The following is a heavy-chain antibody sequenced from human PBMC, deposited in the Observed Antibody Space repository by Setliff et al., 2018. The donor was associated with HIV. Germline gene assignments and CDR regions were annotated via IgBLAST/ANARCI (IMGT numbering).Heavy chain of an antibody. V-gene: IGHV4-61*09. CDR3: AREIPYSFGYYFDY. D-gene: IGHD5-18*01. Sequence: TSETLSLTCTVSGGSISSGSYYWSWIRQPAGKGLEWIGHIYTSGSTNYNPSLKSRVTMSVGTSKSQFSLKLSSVAAADTAAYYCAREIPYSFGYYFDYWGQGTLVTVSS. CDR2: IYTSGST. CDR1: GGSISSGSYY. J-gene: IGHJ4*02.